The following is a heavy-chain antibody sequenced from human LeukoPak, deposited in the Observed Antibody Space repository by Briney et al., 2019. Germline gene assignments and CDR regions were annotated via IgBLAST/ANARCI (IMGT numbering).Heavy chain of an antibody. D-gene: IGHD6-13*01. CDR1: GGSFSGYY. CDR3: ARGVAAAGNATPSDY. V-gene: IGHV4-34*01. CDR2: INHSGST. J-gene: IGHJ4*02. Sequence: SETLSLTCAVYGGSFSGYYWSWIRQPPGKGLEWIGEINHSGSTNYNPSLKSRVTISVDTSKNQFSLKLSSVTAADTAAYYCARGVAAAGNATPSDYWGQGTLVTVSS.